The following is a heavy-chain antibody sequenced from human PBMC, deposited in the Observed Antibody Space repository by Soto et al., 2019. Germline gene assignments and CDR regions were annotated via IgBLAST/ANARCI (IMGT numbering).Heavy chain of an antibody. Sequence: SYYWSWIRQPPGKGLEWIGYIYYSGSTNYNPSLKSRVTISVDTSKNQFSLKLSSVTAADTAVYYCARVLGNDAFDIWGQGTTVTVSS. CDR1: SYY. CDR2: IYYSGST. CDR3: ARVLGNDAFDI. D-gene: IGHD3-3*02. V-gene: IGHV4-59*01. J-gene: IGHJ3*02.